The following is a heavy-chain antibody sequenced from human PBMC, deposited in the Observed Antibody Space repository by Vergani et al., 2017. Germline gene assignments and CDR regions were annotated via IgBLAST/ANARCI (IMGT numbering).Heavy chain of an antibody. CDR3: AKDGVGITMIVVVLYYYMDV. J-gene: IGHJ6*03. V-gene: IGHV4-30-4*01. CDR2: IYYSGST. Sequence: QVQLQESGPGLVKPSQTLSLTCTVSGGSISSGDYYWSWIRQPPGKGLEWIGYIYYSGSTYYNPSLKSRVTISVDTSKNQFSLKLSSVTAADTAVYYCAKDGVGITMIVVVLYYYMDVWGKGTTVTVSS. D-gene: IGHD3-22*01. CDR1: GGSISSGDYY.